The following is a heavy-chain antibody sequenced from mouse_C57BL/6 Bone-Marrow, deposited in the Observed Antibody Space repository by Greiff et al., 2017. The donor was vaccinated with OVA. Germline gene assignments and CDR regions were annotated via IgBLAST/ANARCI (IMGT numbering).Heavy chain of an antibody. CDR3: VRNYGAY. V-gene: IGHV10-3*01. CDR1: GFTFNTYA. Sequence: DVKLVESGGGLVQPTGSLKLSCAASGFTFNTYAMHWVRPAPGKGLEWVARIRRKSSNYATYYADSVKDRFTISRDDSQSMLYLQMNNLKTEETAMYDCVRNYGAYWGQGTLVTVAA. CDR2: IRRKSSNYAT. D-gene: IGHD1-1*01. J-gene: IGHJ3*01.